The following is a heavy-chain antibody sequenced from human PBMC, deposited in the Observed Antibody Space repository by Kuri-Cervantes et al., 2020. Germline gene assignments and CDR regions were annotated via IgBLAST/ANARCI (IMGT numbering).Heavy chain of an antibody. CDR1: GGSISSGGYS. CDR2: IYHSGST. J-gene: IGHJ6*02. V-gene: IGHV4-30-2*01. Sequence: SQTLSLTCAVSGGSISSGGYSWSWIRQPPGKGLEWIGYIYHSGSTYYNPSLKSRVTISVDRSKNQFSLKLSSVTAADTAVYYCARDRKGGQQLVRSYYYYGMDVWGQGTTVTVSS. CDR3: ARDRKGGQQLVRSYYYYGMDV. D-gene: IGHD6-13*01.